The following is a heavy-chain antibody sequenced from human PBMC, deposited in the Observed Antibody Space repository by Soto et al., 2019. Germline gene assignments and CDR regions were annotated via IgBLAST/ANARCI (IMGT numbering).Heavy chain of an antibody. CDR3: ARLGYTSASFSGLDV. Sequence: PSETLSLTCTVSGGSLSYTPYYWSWIRQPPGKTLEWIGYIYHSGSTNYNPSLKSRVTMSVDTSKNQFSLKLNSVTAADTAVYFCARLGYTSASFSGLDVWGQGTTVTVSS. CDR1: GGSLSYTPYY. V-gene: IGHV4-59*08. D-gene: IGHD6-19*01. J-gene: IGHJ6*02. CDR2: IYHSGST.